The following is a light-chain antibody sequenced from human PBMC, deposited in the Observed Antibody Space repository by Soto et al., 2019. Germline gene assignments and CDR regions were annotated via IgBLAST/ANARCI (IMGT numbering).Light chain of an antibody. CDR3: QQYGNSPLT. CDR2: DAS. Sequence: EIVLTQSPGNLSLSPGSRATLSCRASQSVSSSYLACYQQKPGQAPRLLIYDASSRATGIPDRCSGSGCGTDFTLTISRLEPEDFAVYYCQQYGNSPLTFGGGTKVGIK. J-gene: IGKJ4*01. V-gene: IGKV3-20*01. CDR1: QSVSSSY.